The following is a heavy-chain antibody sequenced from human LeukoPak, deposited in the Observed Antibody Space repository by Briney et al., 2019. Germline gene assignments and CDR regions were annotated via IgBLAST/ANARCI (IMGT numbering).Heavy chain of an antibody. D-gene: IGHD5-12*01. J-gene: IGHJ4*02. CDR2: IYSGGST. V-gene: IGHV3-53*01. CDR3: ARDPWTNSDYDGFDY. CDR1: GFTVSSNY. Sequence: GSLRLSCAASGFTVSSNYMSWVRQAPGKGLEWVSVIYSGGSTYYADSVKGRFTISRDNSKNTLYLQMNSLRAEDTAVYYCARDPWTNSDYDGFDYWGQGTLVAVSS.